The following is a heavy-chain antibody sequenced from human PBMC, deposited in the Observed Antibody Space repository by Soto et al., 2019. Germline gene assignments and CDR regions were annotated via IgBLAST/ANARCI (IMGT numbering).Heavy chain of an antibody. CDR1: GFTFSSYW. Sequence: GSLRLSCAASGFTFSSYWMSWVHQAPGKGLEWVANIKQDGSEKYYVDSVKGRFTISRDNAKNSLYLQMNSLRAEDTAVYYCASSLGSGSGSYYTYYYYGMDVWGQGTTVTVS. V-gene: IGHV3-7*01. CDR3: ASSLGSGSGSYYTYYYYGMDV. J-gene: IGHJ6*02. CDR2: IKQDGSEK. D-gene: IGHD3-10*01.